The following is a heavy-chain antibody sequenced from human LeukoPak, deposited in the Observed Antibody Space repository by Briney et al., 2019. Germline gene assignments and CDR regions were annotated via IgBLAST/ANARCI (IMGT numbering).Heavy chain of an antibody. Sequence: ASVKVSCTASGYTFASYYMHWVRHAPGQGVEWMGIINPSGGSTSYAQKFQGRVTMTRDTSTSTVYMELSSLRSEDTAVYYCARDEYGGYPGGHAPIGYWGQGTLVTVSS. CDR3: ARDEYGGYPGGHAPIGY. CDR1: GYTFASYY. CDR2: INPSGGST. D-gene: IGHD5-12*01. V-gene: IGHV1-46*01. J-gene: IGHJ4*02.